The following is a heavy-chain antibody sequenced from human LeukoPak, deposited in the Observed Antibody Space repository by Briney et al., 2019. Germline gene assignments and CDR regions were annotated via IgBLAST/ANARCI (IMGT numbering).Heavy chain of an antibody. D-gene: IGHD3-10*01. Sequence: QPGGSLRLSCAASGFTFSSHWMSWVRQAPGKGLEWVANIKQDGSEKYYVDSVKGRFTISRDNAKNSLYLQMNSLRAEDTAVYYCARGPGIGNYYYYYYMDVWGKGTTVTVSS. J-gene: IGHJ6*03. CDR1: GFTFSSHW. CDR2: IKQDGSEK. V-gene: IGHV3-7*01. CDR3: ARGPGIGNYYYYYYMDV.